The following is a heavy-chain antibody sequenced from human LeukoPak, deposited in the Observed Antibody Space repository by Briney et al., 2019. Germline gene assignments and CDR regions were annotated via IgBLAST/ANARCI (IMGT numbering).Heavy chain of an antibody. Sequence: SETLSLTCTVSGGSISDTTYYWGWIRQPPGKGLEWIGNIYYGGSTYYNPSLKSRVTISLDTSNNQFSLKLSSVTAADTAVYYCAREEGRYNWNYVAYWGQGTLVTVSS. D-gene: IGHD1-7*01. V-gene: IGHV4-39*07. CDR2: IYYGGST. CDR1: GGSISDTTYY. J-gene: IGHJ4*02. CDR3: AREEGRYNWNYVAY.